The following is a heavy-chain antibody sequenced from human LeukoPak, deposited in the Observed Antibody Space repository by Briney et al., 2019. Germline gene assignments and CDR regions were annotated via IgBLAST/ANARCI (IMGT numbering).Heavy chain of an antibody. CDR3: ANAPRYGDYVGWFDP. J-gene: IGHJ5*02. CDR1: GFTFSSYG. CDR2: ISYDGSNK. Sequence: PGGSLRLSCAASGFTFSSYGMHWVRQAPGKGLEWVAVISYDGSNKYYADSVKGRFTISRDNSKNTLYLQMNSLRAEDTAVYYCANAPRYGDYVGWFDPWGQGTLVTVSS. D-gene: IGHD4-17*01. V-gene: IGHV3-30*18.